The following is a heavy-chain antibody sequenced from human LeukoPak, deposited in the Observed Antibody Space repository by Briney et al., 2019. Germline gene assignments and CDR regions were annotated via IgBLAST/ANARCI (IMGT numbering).Heavy chain of an antibody. J-gene: IGHJ4*02. CDR2: CRDKANSYTT. D-gene: IGHD1-26*01. V-gene: IGHV3-72*01. CDR1: GFTFTDHS. Sequence: YPGGSLGLSCVASGFTFTDHSMDWVRQAPGKGLEWVGRCRDKANSYTTEYAASVKGRFTISRDDSKNSLYLQMNSLETEDTAVYYCARLLGANDWGQGTLATVSS. CDR3: ARLLGAND.